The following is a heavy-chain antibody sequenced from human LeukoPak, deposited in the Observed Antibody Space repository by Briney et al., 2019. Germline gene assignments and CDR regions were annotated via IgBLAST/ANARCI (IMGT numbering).Heavy chain of an antibody. CDR2: MWYDESNE. V-gene: IGHV3-33*08. Sequence: GGSLRLSCAAPGITFSSYAMTWVRQAPGKGLEWVAVMWYDESNEYSGDSVKGRFTISRDKSKNTLYLQMNSLRAEDTAVYYCARDPYYGSGKYYHGMDLWGQGTTVTVSS. J-gene: IGHJ6*02. CDR1: GITFSSYA. CDR3: ARDPYYGSGKYYHGMDL. D-gene: IGHD3-10*01.